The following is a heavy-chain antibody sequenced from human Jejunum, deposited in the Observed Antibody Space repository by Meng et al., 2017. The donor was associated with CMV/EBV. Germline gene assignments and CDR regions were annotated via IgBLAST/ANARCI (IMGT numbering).Heavy chain of an antibody. CDR1: FTFRDYW. D-gene: IGHD5-18*01. J-gene: IGHJ2*01. Sequence: FTFRDYWMAWVHKSPGKGLEWMAKINEGESEKTFVDSERGRFTISRDNAKNSVYLQMNGLRADDTAVYYCAREGTQLWPPNWFFDLWGRGTQVTVSS. V-gene: IGHV3-7*01. CDR2: INEGESEK. CDR3: AREGTQLWPPNWFFDL.